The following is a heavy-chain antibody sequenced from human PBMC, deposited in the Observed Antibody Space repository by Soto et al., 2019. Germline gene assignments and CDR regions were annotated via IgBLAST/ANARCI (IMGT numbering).Heavy chain of an antibody. D-gene: IGHD5-12*01. CDR3: AEEPSSKGWLAPSSDY. Sequence: SVEVSCKASGFTFTSSAVQWVRQARGQRLEWIGWIVVGSGNTNYAQKFQERVTITRDMSTSTAYMELSSLRSEDTAVYYCAEEPSSKGWLAPSSDYWGQGTLIAVSS. J-gene: IGHJ4*02. CDR2: IVVGSGNT. V-gene: IGHV1-58*01. CDR1: GFTFTSSA.